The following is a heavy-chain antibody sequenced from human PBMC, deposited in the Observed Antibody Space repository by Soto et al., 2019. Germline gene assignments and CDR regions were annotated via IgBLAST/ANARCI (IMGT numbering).Heavy chain of an antibody. D-gene: IGHD4-17*01. Sequence: QITLKESGPTLVKPTQTLTLTCTFSGFSLSTSGVGVGWIRQPPGKALEWLALIYWDDDKRYSPSLKSRLTITKDTSKNQVVLTMTNIDPVDTATYYCAQAPTTVVTPETWGQGTLVTVSS. J-gene: IGHJ4*02. V-gene: IGHV2-5*02. CDR1: GFSLSTSGVG. CDR2: IYWDDDK. CDR3: AQAPTTVVTPET.